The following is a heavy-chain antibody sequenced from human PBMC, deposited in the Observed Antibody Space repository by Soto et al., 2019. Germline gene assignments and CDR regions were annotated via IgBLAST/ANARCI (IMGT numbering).Heavy chain of an antibody. J-gene: IGHJ4*02. V-gene: IGHV3-30-3*01. CDR1: GFTFSSYA. CDR3: ARDLGGAIDY. D-gene: IGHD3-16*01. CDR2: ISYDGSNK. Sequence: QVQLVESGGGVVQPGRSLRLSCAASGFTFSSYAMHWVRQAPGKGLEWVAVISYDGSNKYYADSVKGRFTISRDNSKNTLYLQMNCLRAADTAVYYCARDLGGAIDYWGQGTLVTVSS.